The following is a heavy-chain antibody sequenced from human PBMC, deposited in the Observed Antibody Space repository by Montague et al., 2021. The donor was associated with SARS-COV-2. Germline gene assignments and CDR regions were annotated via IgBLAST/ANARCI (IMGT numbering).Heavy chain of an antibody. J-gene: IGHJ4*02. CDR3: ARHYSATLPAVY. CDR1: GGSISSFY. CDR2: ISDSGST. V-gene: IGHV4-59*08. Sequence: SETLSLTCTVSGGSISSFYWSWFRQPPGKGLEWIGYISDSGSTNYNPSLTSRVTMSVDTPKNQFSLKVNSVTAADTAVYYCARHYSATLPAVYWGQGTLVTVSS. D-gene: IGHD2-15*01.